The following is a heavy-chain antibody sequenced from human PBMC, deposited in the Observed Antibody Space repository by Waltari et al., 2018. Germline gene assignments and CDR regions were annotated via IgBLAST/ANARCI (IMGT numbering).Heavy chain of an antibody. CDR2: ISTSSSTI. Sequence: EVQLVESGGGLVQPGGSLRLSLVASGFTFRRSGLNCVRQALGKGLEWVSYISTSSSTIYYADSVKGRFTISRDKAKNSLYLQMNSLRAEDTAVYYCARDRGCSTTSCYLGDLYGMDVWGQGTTVTVSS. CDR3: ARDRGCSTTSCYLGDLYGMDV. CDR1: GFTFRRSG. V-gene: IGHV3-48*03. J-gene: IGHJ6*02. D-gene: IGHD2-2*01.